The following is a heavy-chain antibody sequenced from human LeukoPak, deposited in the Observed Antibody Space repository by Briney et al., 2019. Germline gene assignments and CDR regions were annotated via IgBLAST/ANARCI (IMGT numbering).Heavy chain of an antibody. CDR3: ARGDCSGGSCYSFWGTRPVGYFDY. Sequence: PSETLSLTCTVSGGSISSYYWSWIRQPPGKGLEWIGYIYYSGSTNYNPSLKSRVTISVDTSKNQFSLKLSSVIAADTAVYYCARGDCSGGSCYSFWGTRPVGYFDYWGQGTLVTVSS. V-gene: IGHV4-59*08. CDR2: IYYSGST. J-gene: IGHJ4*02. D-gene: IGHD2-15*01. CDR1: GGSISSYY.